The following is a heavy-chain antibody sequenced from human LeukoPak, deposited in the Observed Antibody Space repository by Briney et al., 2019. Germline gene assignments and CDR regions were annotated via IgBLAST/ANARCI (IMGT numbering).Heavy chain of an antibody. CDR3: AKGRGYYYYYYMDV. CDR1: GFTFNNYN. CDR2: ITSSSTYI. J-gene: IGHJ6*03. Sequence: PGGSLRLSCAASGFTFNNYNMNWVRQAPGKGLEWVSSITSSSTYIYYADSVKGRFTISRDNSKNTLYLQMNSLRAEDTAVYYCAKGRGYYYYYYMDVWGKGTTVTISS. V-gene: IGHV3-21*01.